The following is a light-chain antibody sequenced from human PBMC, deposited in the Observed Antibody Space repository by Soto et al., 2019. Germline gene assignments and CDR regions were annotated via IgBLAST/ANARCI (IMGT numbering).Light chain of an antibody. J-gene: IGKJ2*01. CDR1: QSISSW. CDR2: TAS. Sequence: DIQMTQSPSTLSASVGDRVIITCRASQSISSWLAWYQQKPGKAPNLLIYTASSLESGVPSRFSGSGSGTEFTLTISSLQPDDFATYYCQQYNSSPFTFGQGTKLEIK. CDR3: QQYNSSPFT. V-gene: IGKV1-5*03.